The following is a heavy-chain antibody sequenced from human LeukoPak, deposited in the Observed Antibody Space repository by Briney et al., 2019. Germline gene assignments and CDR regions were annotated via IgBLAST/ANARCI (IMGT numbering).Heavy chain of an antibody. Sequence: ASVKVSCKASGGTFSSYAISWVRQAPGQGLEWMGRIIPIFGIANYAQKFQGRVTITADKSTSTAYMELSSLRSEDTAVYYCARDSGYGSEINWFDPWGQGTLVTVPS. CDR2: IIPIFGIA. CDR1: GGTFSSYA. D-gene: IGHD3-10*01. J-gene: IGHJ5*02. V-gene: IGHV1-69*04. CDR3: ARDSGYGSEINWFDP.